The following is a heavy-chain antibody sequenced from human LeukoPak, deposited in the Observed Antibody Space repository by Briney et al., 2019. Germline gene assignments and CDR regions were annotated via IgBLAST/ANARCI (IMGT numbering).Heavy chain of an antibody. CDR2: VSHDGRNK. D-gene: IGHD6-19*01. CDR1: GYTFTSYY. CDR3: AKDNQVVAGPGGVDV. Sequence: SCKASGYTFTSYYMHWVRQAPGKGLEWVAVVSHDGRNKYYADSVKGRFTISRDNSKNTLYLQMDSLRAEDTAVYYCAKDNQVVAGPGGVDVWGRGTTVTVSS. J-gene: IGHJ6*02. V-gene: IGHV3-30*18.